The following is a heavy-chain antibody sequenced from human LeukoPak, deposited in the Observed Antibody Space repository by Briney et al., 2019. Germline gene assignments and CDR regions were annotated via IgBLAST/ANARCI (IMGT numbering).Heavy chain of an antibody. V-gene: IGHV3-33*01. CDR1: GFIFSNHG. D-gene: IGHD6-19*01. J-gene: IGHJ4*02. Sequence: RGSLRVSCAASGFIFSNHGMHWVRQAPGKGVEWVAFIWYDGVKKYYADSMKGRFTISRDNSNSTLYLQMNSLRADDTAVYYCSRGKGASGGSSDYWGQGTLVTVSS. CDR3: SRGKGASGGSSDY. CDR2: IWYDGVKK.